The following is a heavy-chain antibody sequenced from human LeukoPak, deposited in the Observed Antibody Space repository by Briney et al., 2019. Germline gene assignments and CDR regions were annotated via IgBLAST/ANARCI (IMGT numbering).Heavy chain of an antibody. Sequence: GGSLRLSCAASGFTFSNYWMSWVRQAPGKGLEWVANIKEDGSEKYYVDSVKGRFTISRDNAKNSLYLQMNSVRAEDTAVYHCARDLVFEVIAVAGSDWGQRTLVTVSS. D-gene: IGHD6-13*01. CDR2: IKEDGSEK. CDR1: GFTFSNYW. CDR3: ARDLVFEVIAVAGSD. V-gene: IGHV3-7*01. J-gene: IGHJ4*02.